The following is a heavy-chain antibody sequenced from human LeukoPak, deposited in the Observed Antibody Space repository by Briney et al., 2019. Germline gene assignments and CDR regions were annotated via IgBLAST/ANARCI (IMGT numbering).Heavy chain of an antibody. D-gene: IGHD6-6*01. CDR3: ARRSGYSSSSGRGY. V-gene: IGHV4-39*07. Sequence: SETLSLTCTVSGGSISSSSYYWGWIRQPPGKGLEWIGEISHSGSTDYNPSLKSRVTISIDTSKNQFSLQLSSVTAADTAVYYCARRSGYSSSSGRGYWGQGTLVTVSS. CDR1: GGSISSSSYY. CDR2: ISHSGST. J-gene: IGHJ4*02.